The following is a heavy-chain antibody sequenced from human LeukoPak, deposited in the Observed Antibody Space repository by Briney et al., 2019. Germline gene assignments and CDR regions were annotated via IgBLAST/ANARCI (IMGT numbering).Heavy chain of an antibody. CDR3: ATRTMMVY. V-gene: IGHV1-24*01. J-gene: IGHJ4*02. CDR1: GYTFTSYG. CDR2: FDPEDGET. Sequence: ASVKVSCKASGYTFTSYGISWVRQAPGKGLEWMGGFDPEDGETIYAQKFQGRVTMTEDTSTDTAYMELSSLRSEDTAVYYCATRTMMVYWGQGTLVTVSS. D-gene: IGHD3-22*01.